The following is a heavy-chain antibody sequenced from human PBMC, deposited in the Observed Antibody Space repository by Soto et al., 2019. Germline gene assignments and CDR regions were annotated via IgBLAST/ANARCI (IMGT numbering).Heavy chain of an antibody. Sequence: SETLSLTCTVSGGSISSGGYYWSWIRQHPGKGLEWIGYIYYSGSTYYNPSLKSRVTISVDTSKNQFSLKLSSVTAADTAVYYCARDGSGSYSDRWFDPWGQGTLVTVSS. V-gene: IGHV4-31*03. CDR2: IYYSGST. D-gene: IGHD3-10*01. CDR1: GGSISSGGYY. CDR3: ARDGSGSYSDRWFDP. J-gene: IGHJ5*02.